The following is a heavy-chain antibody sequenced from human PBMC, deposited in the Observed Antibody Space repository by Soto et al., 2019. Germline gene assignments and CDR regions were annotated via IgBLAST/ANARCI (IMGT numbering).Heavy chain of an antibody. CDR1: GFTFSDAW. J-gene: IGHJ4*02. CDR3: ATVRRGYYLLFGN. D-gene: IGHD3-3*01. Sequence: EVQLVESGGGFVKPGGSLRLSCAASGFTFSDAWMTWVRQAPGKGLEWVGRTKSKSDGGTRDYAVTLKDRFTISRDDSINTLYLHINSLKTEDTAVYYCATVRRGYYLLFGNWGQGTLVTVCS. V-gene: IGHV3-15*01. CDR2: TKSKSDGGTR.